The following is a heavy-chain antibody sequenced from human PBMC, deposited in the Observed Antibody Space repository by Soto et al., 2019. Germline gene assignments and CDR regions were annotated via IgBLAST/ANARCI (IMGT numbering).Heavy chain of an antibody. D-gene: IGHD3-3*01. CDR1: GGSISSGGYH. J-gene: IGHJ5*02. CDR3: ARDSSRITIFGVAHNWFDP. V-gene: IGHV4-31*03. Sequence: SETLSLTCTVSGGSISSGGYHWSWILQHPGKGLEWIGYIYYSGSTYYNPSLKSRVTISVDTSKNQFSLKLSSVTAADTAVYYCARDSSRITIFGVAHNWFDPWGQGTLVTVS. CDR2: IYYSGST.